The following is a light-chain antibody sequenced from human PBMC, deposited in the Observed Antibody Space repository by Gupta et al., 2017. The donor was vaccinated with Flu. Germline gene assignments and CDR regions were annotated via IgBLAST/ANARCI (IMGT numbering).Light chain of an antibody. J-gene: IGKJ3*01. V-gene: IGKV3D-15*01. CDR2: GAS. CDR1: QSISRI. CDR3: QQKNNWHPGVT. Sequence: AVSVSPENSSTLSCSASQSISRILAWYEQKLSQPPRLLISGASARPKGITAMFSGSGAVNEFNLTISSRHSEDFAVYYCQQKNNWHPGVTFGHGTKVDIK.